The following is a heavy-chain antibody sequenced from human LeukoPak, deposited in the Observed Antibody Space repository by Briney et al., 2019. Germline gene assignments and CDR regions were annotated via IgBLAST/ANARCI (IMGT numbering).Heavy chain of an antibody. J-gene: IGHJ6*02. CDR2: IYYSGST. D-gene: IGHD5-18*01. CDR3: ARQQVDTAMVRYGMDV. Sequence: SETLSLTCAVYGGSFSGYYWSWIRQPPGKGLEWIGSIYYSGSTYYNPSLKSRVTISVDTSKNQFSLKLSSVAAADTAVYYCARQQVDTAMVRYGMDVWGQGTTVTVSS. V-gene: IGHV4-34*01. CDR1: GGSFSGYY.